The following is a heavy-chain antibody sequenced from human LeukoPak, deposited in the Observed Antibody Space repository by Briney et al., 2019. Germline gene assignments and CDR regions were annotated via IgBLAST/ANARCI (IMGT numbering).Heavy chain of an antibody. J-gene: IGHJ4*02. CDR2: INHSGST. D-gene: IGHD6-6*01. V-gene: IGHV4-34*01. Sequence: SETLSLTCAVYGGSFSGYYWSWIRQPPGKGLEWIGEINHSGSTNYNPPLKSRVTISVDTSKNQFSLKLSSVTAADTAVYYCARGWGAARHLYFDYWGQGTLVTVSS. CDR1: GGSFSGYY. CDR3: ARGWGAARHLYFDY.